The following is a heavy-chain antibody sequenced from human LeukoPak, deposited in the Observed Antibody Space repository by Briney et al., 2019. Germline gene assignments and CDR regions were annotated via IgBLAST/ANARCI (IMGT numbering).Heavy chain of an antibody. CDR2: ISSSGSTI. Sequence: GGSLRLSCAASGFTFSDYYMSWIRQAPGKGLEWVSYISSSGSTIYYADPVKGRFTISRDNAKNSLYLQMNSLRAEDTAVYYCARADYYDSSGYGFDPWGQGTLVTVSS. D-gene: IGHD3-22*01. CDR3: ARADYYDSSGYGFDP. V-gene: IGHV3-11*01. CDR1: GFTFSDYY. J-gene: IGHJ5*02.